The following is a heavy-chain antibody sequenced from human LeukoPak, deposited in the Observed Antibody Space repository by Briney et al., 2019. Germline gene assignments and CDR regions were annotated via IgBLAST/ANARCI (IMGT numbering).Heavy chain of an antibody. CDR3: ARDSVVPAATRNYGFDY. V-gene: IGHV1-18*01. CDR2: ISAYNGNT. J-gene: IGHJ4*02. Sequence: GASVKVSCKASGYTFTSYGISWVRQAPRQGLEWMGWISAYNGNTNYAQKLQGRVTMTTDASTSTAYMELRSLRSDDTAVYYCARDSVVPAATRNYGFDYWGQGTLVTVSS. CDR1: GYTFTSYG. D-gene: IGHD2-2*01.